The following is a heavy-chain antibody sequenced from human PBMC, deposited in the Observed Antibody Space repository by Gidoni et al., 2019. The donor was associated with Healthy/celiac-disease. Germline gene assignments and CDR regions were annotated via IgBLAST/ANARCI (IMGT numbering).Heavy chain of an antibody. CDR1: GFTFDDYA. Sequence: EVQLVESGGGLVQPGRSLRLSCAASGFTFDDYAMHWVRQAPGKGLEWVSGISWNSGSIGYADSVKGRFTISRDNAKNSLYLQMNSLRAEDTALYYCAKDIGDGDGYNYFDYWGQGTLVTVSS. CDR2: ISWNSGSI. V-gene: IGHV3-9*01. J-gene: IGHJ4*02. D-gene: IGHD5-12*01. CDR3: AKDIGDGDGYNYFDY.